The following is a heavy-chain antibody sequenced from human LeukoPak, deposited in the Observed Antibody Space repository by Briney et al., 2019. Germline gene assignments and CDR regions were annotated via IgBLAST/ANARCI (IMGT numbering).Heavy chain of an antibody. D-gene: IGHD3-22*01. V-gene: IGHV3-30*02. Sequence: PGGSLRLSCAASGFTFSRYGMYWARQAPGKGLEWVAFIRYDGSNTYYADSVKGRFTISRDNSKNTLYLQMNSLRAEDTAVYYCAREDYYDSSGYYLDYWGQGTLVTVSS. CDR1: GFTFSRYG. CDR2: IRYDGSNT. J-gene: IGHJ4*02. CDR3: AREDYYDSSGYYLDY.